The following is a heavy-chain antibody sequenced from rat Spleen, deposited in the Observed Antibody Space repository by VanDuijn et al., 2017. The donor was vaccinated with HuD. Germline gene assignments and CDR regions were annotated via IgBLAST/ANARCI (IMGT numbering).Heavy chain of an antibody. CDR3: ARRHYGYTDYFDY. V-gene: IGHV5-29*01. Sequence: EVQLVESGGALVQPGRSLKLSCAASGFTFNSYDMAWVRQAPAKELEWVATISYDGLNTYYRDSVKGRFTISRDNAKSTLSLHMDSLRIEDTATYYCARRHYGYTDYFDYWGQGVMVTVSS. CDR1: GFTFNSYD. CDR2: ISYDGLNT. J-gene: IGHJ2*01. D-gene: IGHD1-9*01.